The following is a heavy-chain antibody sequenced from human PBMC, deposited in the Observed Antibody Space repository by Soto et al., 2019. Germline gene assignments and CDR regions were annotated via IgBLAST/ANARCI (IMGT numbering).Heavy chain of an antibody. CDR3: ARSDSSSWAHIPLCCSYCGMDV. J-gene: IGHJ6*02. CDR2: INTNTGNP. D-gene: IGHD6-13*01. V-gene: IGHV7-4-1*01. CDR1: GYTFTSYA. Sequence: QVQLVQSGSELKKPGASVKVSCKASGYTFTSYAMNWVRQAPGQGLEWMGWINTNTGNPTYAQGFTGRFVFSLDTPVSTAYLQICSLQAEDTAVYYCARSDSSSWAHIPLCCSYCGMDVWGQGTTVTVSS.